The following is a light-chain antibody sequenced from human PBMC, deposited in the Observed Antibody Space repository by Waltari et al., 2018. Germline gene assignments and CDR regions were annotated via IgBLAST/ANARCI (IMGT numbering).Light chain of an antibody. V-gene: IGKV3-11*01. CDR2: DAS. CDR1: QSVSSY. J-gene: IGKJ3*01. CDR3: QQYNNWPPGVT. Sequence: EIVLTQSPATLSLSPGERATLSCRASQSVSSYLAWYQQKPGQAPRLLIYDASNRATGIPARFSGSGSGTDFTLTISSLQSEDFAVYFCQQYNNWPPGVTFGPGTKVDIK.